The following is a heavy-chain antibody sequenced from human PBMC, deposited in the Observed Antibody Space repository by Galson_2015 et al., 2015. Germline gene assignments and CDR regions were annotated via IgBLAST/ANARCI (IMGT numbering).Heavy chain of an antibody. CDR1: GFTFRNYG. CDR2: VSYHGSEQ. J-gene: IGHJ4*02. D-gene: IGHD5-24*01. Sequence: SLRLSCAASGFTFRNYGMHWVRQAPGKGLEWVAYVSYHGSEQLYADSVKGRVIVSRDNSKNTLYLQMNSLRVEDTAVYYCTRDGYNYYDYWGQGTLVTVSS. CDR3: TRDGYNYYDY. V-gene: IGHV3-30*03.